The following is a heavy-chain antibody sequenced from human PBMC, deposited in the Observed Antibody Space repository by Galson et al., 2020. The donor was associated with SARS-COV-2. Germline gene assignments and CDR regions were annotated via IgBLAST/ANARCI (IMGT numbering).Heavy chain of an antibody. Sequence: ASVKVSCKASGYTFTSHGISWVRQAPGQGLEWMGWISGNNDNTKFAQKVQGRVTMTTDTSTSTAYMELRSLRSDDTAVYYCARGGLVKELDYWGQGTLVTVSS. J-gene: IGHJ4*02. D-gene: IGHD6-19*01. V-gene: IGHV1-18*04. CDR2: ISGNNDNT. CDR3: ARGGLVKELDY. CDR1: GYTFTSHG.